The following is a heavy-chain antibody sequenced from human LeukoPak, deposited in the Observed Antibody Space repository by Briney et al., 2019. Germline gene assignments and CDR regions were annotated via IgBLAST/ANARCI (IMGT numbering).Heavy chain of an antibody. D-gene: IGHD5-18*01. Sequence: ASVKVSCKASGYTFTSYYMHWVRQAPGQGLEWMGIINPSGGSTSYAQKFQGRVTMTRDTSTSTVYMELSSLRSEDTAVYYCARDLSAARGYSYGLEGGFDYWGQGTLDTVSS. CDR3: ARDLSAARGYSYGLEGGFDY. CDR1: GYTFTSYY. V-gene: IGHV1-46*01. CDR2: INPSGGST. J-gene: IGHJ4*02.